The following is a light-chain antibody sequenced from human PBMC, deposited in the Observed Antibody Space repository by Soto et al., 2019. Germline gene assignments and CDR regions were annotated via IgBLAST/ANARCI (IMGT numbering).Light chain of an antibody. V-gene: IGLV2-23*01. J-gene: IGLJ2*01. CDR3: CSYAGSSTS. CDR1: NSDIGSYNL. CDR2: EGT. Sequence: QLVLTQPASVSGSPGQSITISCIGTNSDIGSYNLVSWYQQHPGKAPKLMIYEGTKRPSGVSNRFSGSKSGNTASLTISGLQAEDEADYYCCSYAGSSTSFGGGTKLTVL.